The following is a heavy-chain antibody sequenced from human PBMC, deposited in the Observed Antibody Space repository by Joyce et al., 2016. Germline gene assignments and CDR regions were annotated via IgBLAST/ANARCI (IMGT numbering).Heavy chain of an antibody. D-gene: IGHD3-10*01. J-gene: IGHJ4*02. Sequence: QVQLQLWGAGLLKPSETLSHPCGVYGGSLSHYFWTWIRQPPGKGLEWIWEINHSGSTNDNPSLKSRVTMAVDTSKNQFCLKLSSVTAADSAVYYCARGRRITMVRGVKVFDYWGQGTLVTVSS. V-gene: IGHV4-34*01. CDR1: GGSLSHYF. CDR2: INHSGST. CDR3: ARGRRITMVRGVKVFDY.